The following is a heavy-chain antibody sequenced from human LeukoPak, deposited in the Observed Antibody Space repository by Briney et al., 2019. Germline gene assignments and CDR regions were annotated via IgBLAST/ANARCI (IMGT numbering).Heavy chain of an antibody. V-gene: IGHV1-24*01. Sequence: ASVTVSYKVSGYTLTELSMHWVRQAPGKRREWMGGFDPEDGETIYAQKFQGRVTMTEDTSTDTAYMELSSLRSEDTAVYYCATTPYQLLPRYWGQGTLVTVSS. D-gene: IGHD2-2*01. CDR3: ATTPYQLLPRY. CDR2: FDPEDGET. CDR1: GYTLTELS. J-gene: IGHJ4*02.